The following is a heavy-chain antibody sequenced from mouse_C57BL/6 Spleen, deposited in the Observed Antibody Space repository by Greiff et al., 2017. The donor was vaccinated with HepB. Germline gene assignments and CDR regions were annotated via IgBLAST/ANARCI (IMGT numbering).Heavy chain of an antibody. V-gene: IGHV5-4*03. J-gene: IGHJ2*01. D-gene: IGHD1-1*01. Sequence: EVKLVESGGGLVKPGGSLKLSCAASGFTFSSYAMSWVRQTPEKRLEWVATISDGGSYTYYPDNVKGRFTISRDNAKNNLYLQMSHLKSEDTAMYYCARVYGSSPYYFDHWGQGTTLTVSS. CDR3: ARVYGSSPYYFDH. CDR2: ISDGGSYT. CDR1: GFTFSSYA.